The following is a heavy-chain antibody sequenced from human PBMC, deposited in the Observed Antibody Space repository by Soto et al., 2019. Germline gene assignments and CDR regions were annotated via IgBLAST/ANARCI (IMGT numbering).Heavy chain of an antibody. CDR1: GFTFSSYE. J-gene: IGHJ6*02. Sequence: VGSLRLSCAASGFTFSSYEMNWVRQAPGKGLEWVSYISSSGSTIYYADSVKGRFTISRDNAKNSLYLQMNSLRAEDTAVYYCARDVWFGGSYYYYGMDVWGQGTTVTVSS. D-gene: IGHD3-16*01. CDR2: ISSSGSTI. CDR3: ARDVWFGGSYYYYGMDV. V-gene: IGHV3-48*03.